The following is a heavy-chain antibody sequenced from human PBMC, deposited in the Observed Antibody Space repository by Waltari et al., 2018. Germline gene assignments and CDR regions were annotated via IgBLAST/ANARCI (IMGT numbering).Heavy chain of an antibody. CDR1: GGSFARYA. CDR2: LIPIFGTP. V-gene: IGHV1-69*12. J-gene: IGHJ5*02. D-gene: IGHD1-1*01. CDR3: ARRQLGGPLDP. Sequence: QVHLVQSGAEVKKPGSSVKASCKASGGSFARYAISRVRLAPGQGLEWMGGLIPIFGTPKYAQNFQDRVTITADESTSTVYLELSSLKSEDTALYYCARRQLGGPLDPWGQGTLVTVSS.